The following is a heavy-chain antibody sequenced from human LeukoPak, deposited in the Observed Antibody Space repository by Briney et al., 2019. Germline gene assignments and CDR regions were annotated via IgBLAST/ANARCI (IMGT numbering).Heavy chain of an antibody. CDR3: AGRLKNYDFWSGLDY. CDR2: IIPIFGTA. D-gene: IGHD3-3*01. J-gene: IGHJ4*02. Sequence: RASVKVSCKASGGPFSSYAISWVPQAPGQGVEWMGGIIPIFGTANYAQKFQGRVTLTPDESTSTAYMELSSLRSQDTAVYYCAGRLKNYDFWSGLDYWGQGTLVTVSS. V-gene: IGHV1-69*01. CDR1: GGPFSSYA.